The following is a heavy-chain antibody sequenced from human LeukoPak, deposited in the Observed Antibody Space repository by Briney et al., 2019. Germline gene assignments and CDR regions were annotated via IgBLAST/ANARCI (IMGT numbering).Heavy chain of an antibody. J-gene: IGHJ4*02. Sequence: PGGSLRLSCAASGFTFSSYAMSWVRQAPGKGLEWVSAISGSGGSTYYADSVKGRFTISRDNSKNTLYLQMKSLRAEDTAVYYCAKGQYGSGSYYTGGFDYWGQGTLVTVSS. V-gene: IGHV3-23*01. CDR1: GFTFSSYA. CDR3: AKGQYGSGSYYTGGFDY. CDR2: ISGSGGST. D-gene: IGHD3-10*01.